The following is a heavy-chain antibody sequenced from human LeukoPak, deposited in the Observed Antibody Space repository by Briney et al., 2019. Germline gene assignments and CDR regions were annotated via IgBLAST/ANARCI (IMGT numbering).Heavy chain of an antibody. CDR2: MSYDGNTE. CDR1: GFTFSSYA. J-gene: IGHJ6*02. Sequence: GASLRLSCAASGFTFSSYAMSWVRQAPGKGLEWVAVMSYDGNTEYYADSVKGRFTISRDNSKSTLYLQMNSLRIEDTAVYYCARSVRCTGWFVPRCVYGMDVWGQGTTVTVSS. D-gene: IGHD3-10*01. CDR3: ARSVRCTGWFVPRCVYGMDV. V-gene: IGHV3-30*03.